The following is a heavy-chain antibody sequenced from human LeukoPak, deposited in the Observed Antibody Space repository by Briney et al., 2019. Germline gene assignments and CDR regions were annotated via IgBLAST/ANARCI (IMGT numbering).Heavy chain of an antibody. CDR2: IIPIFGTA. V-gene: IGHV1-69*05. Sequence: SVKVSCKASGGTFSSYAISWVRQAPGQGLEWMGGIIPIFGTAHYAQKLQGRVTITTDESTSSAYMELSSLRSEDTAVYYCARNPCTSGVCYTGSVWSWFDPWGQGTLVTVSS. D-gene: IGHD2-8*01. CDR1: GGTFSSYA. J-gene: IGHJ5*02. CDR3: ARNPCTSGVCYTGSVWSWFDP.